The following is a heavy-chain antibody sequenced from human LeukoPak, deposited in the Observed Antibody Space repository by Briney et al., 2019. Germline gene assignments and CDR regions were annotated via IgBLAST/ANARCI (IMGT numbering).Heavy chain of an antibody. Sequence: GGSLRLSCAASGFSFSGFSLSDHYMDWVRQAPGKELEWVGRIRNKANSYTTEYAASLRGRFTILRDDSKNSLYLQMSSLTTEDTAVYYCVTSYVLGRDGYFDPRGQGTLVTVSS. D-gene: IGHD3-10*01. J-gene: IGHJ5*02. CDR1: GFSFSGFSLSDHY. CDR3: VTSYVLGRDGYFDP. CDR2: IRNKANSYTT. V-gene: IGHV3-72*01.